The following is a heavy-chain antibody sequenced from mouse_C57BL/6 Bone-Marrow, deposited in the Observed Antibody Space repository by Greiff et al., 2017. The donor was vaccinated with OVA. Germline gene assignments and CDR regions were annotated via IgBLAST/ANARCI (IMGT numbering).Heavy chain of an antibody. CDR3: ARGAADKNGNRFLYYAMDY. J-gene: IGHJ4*01. V-gene: IGHV3-6*01. Sequence: EVKLQESGPGLVKPSQSLSLTCSVTGYSITSGYYWNWIRQFPGNKLEWMGYISYDGSNNYNPSLKNRISITRDTSKNQFFLKLNSVTTEDTATYYCARGAADKNGNRFLYYAMDYWGQGTSVTVSS. CDR1: GYSITSGYY. D-gene: IGHD2-1*01. CDR2: ISYDGSN.